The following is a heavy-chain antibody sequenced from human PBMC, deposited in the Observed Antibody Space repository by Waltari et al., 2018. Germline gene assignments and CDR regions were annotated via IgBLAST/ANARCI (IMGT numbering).Heavy chain of an antibody. CDR2: ISAYNGNT. Sequence: GLEWMGWISAYNGNTNYAQKLQGRVTMTTDTSTSTAYMELRSLRSDDTAVYYCARDLMDIVVVVAAGAFDYWGQGTLVTVSS. CDR3: ARDLMDIVVVVAAGAFDY. V-gene: IGHV1-18*01. D-gene: IGHD2-15*01. J-gene: IGHJ4*02.